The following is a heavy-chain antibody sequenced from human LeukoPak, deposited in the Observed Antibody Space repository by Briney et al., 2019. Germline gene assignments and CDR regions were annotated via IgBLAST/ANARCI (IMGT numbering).Heavy chain of an antibody. Sequence: SEALSLTCAVYGGSFSGYYWSWIRQPPGKGLEWIGEINHSGSTNYNPSLKSRVTISVDTSKNQFSLKLSSVTAADTAVYYCARTDYDSSGSRRFDPWGQGTLVTVSS. D-gene: IGHD3-22*01. CDR3: ARTDYDSSGSRRFDP. CDR1: GGSFSGYY. V-gene: IGHV4-34*01. J-gene: IGHJ5*02. CDR2: INHSGST.